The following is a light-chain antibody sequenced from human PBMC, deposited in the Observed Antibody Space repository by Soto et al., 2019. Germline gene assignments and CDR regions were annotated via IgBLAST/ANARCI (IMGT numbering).Light chain of an antibody. V-gene: IGLV2-8*01. CDR2: EVT. CDR3: SSYIGSNKMV. CDR1: SSDVGGYNY. Sequence: QSVLTQPPSASGSPGQSVTISCTGTSSDVGGYNYVSWYQQHPGKAPKLMIYEVTKRPSGVPDRFSGSKSGNTASLTVSGLQAEDEADYYCSSYIGSNKMVFGGGTKLTVL. J-gene: IGLJ2*01.